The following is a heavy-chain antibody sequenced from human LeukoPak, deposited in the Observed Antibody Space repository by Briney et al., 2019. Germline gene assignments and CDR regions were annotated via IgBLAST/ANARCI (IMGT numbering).Heavy chain of an antibody. J-gene: IGHJ4*02. CDR3: AKAPANYVDTAMGTFDY. Sequence: GGSLRLSCAASGFTFSDYYMNWIRQAPGKGLEWVSYISSSGSTIYYADSVKGRFTTSRDNAKNSLYPQMNSLRAEDTAVYYCAKAPANYVDTAMGTFDYWGQGTLVTVSS. V-gene: IGHV3-11*01. D-gene: IGHD5-18*01. CDR1: GFTFSDYY. CDR2: ISSSGSTI.